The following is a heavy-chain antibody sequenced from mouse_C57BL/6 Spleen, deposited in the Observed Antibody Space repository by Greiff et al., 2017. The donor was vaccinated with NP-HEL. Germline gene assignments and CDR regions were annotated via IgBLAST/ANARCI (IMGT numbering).Heavy chain of an antibody. Sequence: EVMLVESGGGLVKPGGSLKLSCAASGFTFSDYGMHWVRQAPEKGLEWVAYISSGSSTIYYADTVKGRFTISRDNAKNTLFLQMTSLRSEDTAMYYCALTTVVAPRAMDYWGQGTSVTVSS. J-gene: IGHJ4*01. CDR1: GFTFSDYG. CDR2: ISSGSSTI. D-gene: IGHD1-1*01. V-gene: IGHV5-17*01. CDR3: ALTTVVAPRAMDY.